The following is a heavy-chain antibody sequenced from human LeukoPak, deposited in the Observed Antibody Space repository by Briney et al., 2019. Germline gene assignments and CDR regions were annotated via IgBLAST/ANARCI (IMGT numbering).Heavy chain of an antibody. CDR3: ARAHTAMVKVSDY. D-gene: IGHD5-18*01. Sequence: ASVKVSCKASGYTFTGYYIHWVRQAPGQGLEWMGRINPDSGDSNYEQKFQGRVTMTRDTSISTAYMELSRLRSDDTAVYYCARAHTAMVKVSDYWGQGTLVTVSS. V-gene: IGHV1-2*06. J-gene: IGHJ4*02. CDR1: GYTFTGYY. CDR2: INPDSGDS.